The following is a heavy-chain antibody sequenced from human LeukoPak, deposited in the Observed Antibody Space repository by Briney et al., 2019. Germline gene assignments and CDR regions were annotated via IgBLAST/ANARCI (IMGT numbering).Heavy chain of an antibody. J-gene: IGHJ4*02. CDR2: IIPIFGTA. V-gene: IGHV1-69*05. CDR1: GGTFSSYA. Sequence: GASVKFSCKASGGTFSSYAISWVRQAPGQGLEWMGRIIPIFGTANYAQKFQGRVTITTDESTSTAYMELSSLRSEDTAVYYCARDSFIIAAAGHFDYWGQGTLVTVSS. D-gene: IGHD6-13*01. CDR3: ARDSFIIAAAGHFDY.